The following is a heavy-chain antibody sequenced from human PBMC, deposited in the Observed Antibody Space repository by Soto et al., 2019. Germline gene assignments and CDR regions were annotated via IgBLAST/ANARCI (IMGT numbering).Heavy chain of an antibody. J-gene: IGHJ6*02. V-gene: IGHV3-30-3*01. Sequence: QVQLVESGGGVVQPGRSLRLSCAASGFTFSSYAMHWVRQAPGKGLEWVAVISYDGSNKYYADSVKGRFTISRDNSKNTLYLQMNSVRAEDTAVYYCARDRARSYYYYGMDVWGQGTTVTVSS. CDR3: ARDRARSYYYYGMDV. CDR1: GFTFSSYA. CDR2: ISYDGSNK.